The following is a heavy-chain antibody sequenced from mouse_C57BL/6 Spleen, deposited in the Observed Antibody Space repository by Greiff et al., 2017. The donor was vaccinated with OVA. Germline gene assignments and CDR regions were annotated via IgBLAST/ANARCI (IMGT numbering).Heavy chain of an antibody. D-gene: IGHD1-1*01. CDR1: GFTFSDYG. Sequence: DVMLVESGGGLVKPGGSLKLSCAASGFTFSDYGMHWVRQAPEKGLEWVAYISSGSSTIYYADTVKGRFTISRDNAKNTLFLQMTSLRSEDTDRYYCARGYYGDYWGQGTTLTVSS. CDR3: ARGYYGDY. CDR2: ISSGSSTI. J-gene: IGHJ2*01. V-gene: IGHV5-17*01.